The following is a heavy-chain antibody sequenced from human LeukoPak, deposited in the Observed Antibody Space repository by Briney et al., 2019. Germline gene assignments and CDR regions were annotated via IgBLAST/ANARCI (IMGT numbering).Heavy chain of an antibody. CDR3: ASYYYDSSGFFGMDV. CDR1: GDSISSGGYY. D-gene: IGHD3-22*01. J-gene: IGHJ6*02. Sequence: SQTLSLTCTVSGDSISSGGYYWSWIRQQRGKGLEWIGYIYYSGSTYYNPSLKSRVTISVDTSKNHFSLKLSSVTAADTAVYYCASYYYDSSGFFGMDVWGQGTTVTVSS. CDR2: IYYSGST. V-gene: IGHV4-31*03.